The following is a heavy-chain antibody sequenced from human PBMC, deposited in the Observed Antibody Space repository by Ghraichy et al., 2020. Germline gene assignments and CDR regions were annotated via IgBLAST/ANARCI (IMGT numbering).Heavy chain of an antibody. CDR1: GFTFSTSN. D-gene: IGHD4-11*01. Sequence: GGSLRLSCAASGFTFSTSNMHWVRQAPGKGLEWVAVISKDGNNNHNADSAKGRFTISRDNSKNTLFLQMNSLKPEDTAVYYCAREANSLENWGQGTLVTVSS. CDR3: AREANSLEN. J-gene: IGHJ4*02. CDR2: ISKDGNNN. V-gene: IGHV3-30-3*01.